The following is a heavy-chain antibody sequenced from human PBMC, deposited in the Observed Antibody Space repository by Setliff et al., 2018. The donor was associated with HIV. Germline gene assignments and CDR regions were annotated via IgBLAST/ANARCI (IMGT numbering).Heavy chain of an antibody. D-gene: IGHD1-1*01. J-gene: IGHJ3*02. CDR2: IYPGDSDT. CDR3: AREIRTIEGGALDI. CDR1: GYSFTKFW. V-gene: IGHV5-51*01. Sequence: GESLKISCQASGYSFTKFWIGWVRQMPGKGLEWMGLIYPGDSDTRYSPSFQGQVTISADKTVSTAYLQWSSLKPSDTAMYYCAREIRTIEGGALDIWGQGTLVT.